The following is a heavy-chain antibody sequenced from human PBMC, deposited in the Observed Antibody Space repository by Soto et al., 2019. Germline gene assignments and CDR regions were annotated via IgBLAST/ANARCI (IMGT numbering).Heavy chain of an antibody. Sequence: PGESLKISCKGSGYSFTSYWISWVRQMPGKGLEWMGRIDPSDSYTNYSPSFQGHVTISADKSISTAYLQWSSLKASDTAMYYCARDVDTAIDVKDYYYYGMDVWGQGTTVTVSS. CDR1: GYSFTSYW. D-gene: IGHD5-18*01. CDR2: IDPSDSYT. J-gene: IGHJ6*02. CDR3: ARDVDTAIDVKDYYYYGMDV. V-gene: IGHV5-10-1*01.